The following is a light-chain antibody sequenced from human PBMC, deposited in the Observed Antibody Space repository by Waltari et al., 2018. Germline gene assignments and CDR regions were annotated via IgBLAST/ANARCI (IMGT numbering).Light chain of an antibody. CDR2: AGS. CDR3: CSYAGSSTYWV. V-gene: IGLV2-23*01. CDR1: SSAVGRYNL. Sequence: QSALTQPASVSGSHGQSITISCPGTSSAVGRYNLVSWYQQHPGKAPKRMIYAGSKRPSGVSNRFSGSKSGNTASRTISGLQAEDEADYYCCSYAGSSTYWVFGGGTKLTVL. J-gene: IGLJ3*02.